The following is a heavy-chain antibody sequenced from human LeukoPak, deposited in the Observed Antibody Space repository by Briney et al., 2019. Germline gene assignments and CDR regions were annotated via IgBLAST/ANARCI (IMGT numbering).Heavy chain of an antibody. V-gene: IGHV2-5*02. CDR1: GFSLSTSGVG. CDR2: IYWDDDK. D-gene: IGHD1-26*01. Sequence: SGPTLVHPTQTLTLTSTFSGFSLSTSGVGVGWIRQPPGKALEWLALIYWDDDKRYSPSLKSRLTITLDTSKNQVVLTMTNMDPVDTATYYCAHSGGSYTVDAFDIWGQGTMVTVSS. J-gene: IGHJ3*02. CDR3: AHSGGSYTVDAFDI.